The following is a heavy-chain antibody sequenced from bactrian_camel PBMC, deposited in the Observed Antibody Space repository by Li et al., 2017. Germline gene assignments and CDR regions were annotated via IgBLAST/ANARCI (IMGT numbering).Heavy chain of an antibody. J-gene: IGHJ6*01. D-gene: IGHD2*01. CDR2: IYSGDGSA. Sequence: HVQLVESGGGSVQVGGSLTLSCAVSGNGDGSGYWCTGWFRQAPGQEREGVAAIYSGDGSAIYTDSAKGRFTISQDNASKTVVLQMNSLKPEDTAMYHCAARGGGGRVGCSGGYYGDADFGRWGQGTQVTVS. CDR1: GNGDGSGYWC. V-gene: IGHV3S63*01. CDR3: AARGGGGRVGCSGGYYGDADFGR.